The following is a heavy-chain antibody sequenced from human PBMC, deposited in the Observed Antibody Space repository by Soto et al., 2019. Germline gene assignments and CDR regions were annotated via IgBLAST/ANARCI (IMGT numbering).Heavy chain of an antibody. CDR2: INAGNGNT. D-gene: IGHD4-4*01. Sequence: ASVKVSCKASGYTFTSYAMHWVRQAHGQRLEWMGWINAGNGNTKYSQKFQGRVTITRDSSASTAYMELSSLRSEDTAVYFCARVYYSNLPYYFSYMDVWGQGTTVTVSS. CDR1: GYTFTSYA. V-gene: IGHV1-3*01. J-gene: IGHJ6*02. CDR3: ARVYYSNLPYYFSYMDV.